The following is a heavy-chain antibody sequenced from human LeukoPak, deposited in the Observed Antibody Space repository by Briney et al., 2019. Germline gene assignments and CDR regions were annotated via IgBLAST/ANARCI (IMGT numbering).Heavy chain of an antibody. Sequence: PGGSLRLSCAASGFTFSNSGVHWVRQAPGKGLEWVAFIRSDGSNKYYADSVKGRFTISRDNSKNTLYLQMNSLRAEDTAVYYCARDLKTYYYDSSGYWGQGTLVTVSS. CDR1: GFTFSNSG. D-gene: IGHD3-22*01. CDR3: ARDLKTYYYDSSGY. V-gene: IGHV3-30*02. CDR2: IRSDGSNK. J-gene: IGHJ4*02.